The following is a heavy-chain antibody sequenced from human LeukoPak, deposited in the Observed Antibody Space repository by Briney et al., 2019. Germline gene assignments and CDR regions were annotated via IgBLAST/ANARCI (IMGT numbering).Heavy chain of an antibody. Sequence: SETLFLPCSVSGGSITSSTYSWGWIRQPPGKGLEWIGSFYYTGDTYYGPSLKSRVTISVDSSKNHFSLNLTSLTAADTAVYYCARLLPYCSEGICYFWEYFDSWGQGTLVTVSS. J-gene: IGHJ4*02. V-gene: IGHV4-39*02. CDR3: ARLLPYCSEGICYFWEYFDS. CDR1: GGSITSSTYS. D-gene: IGHD2-15*01. CDR2: FYYTGDT.